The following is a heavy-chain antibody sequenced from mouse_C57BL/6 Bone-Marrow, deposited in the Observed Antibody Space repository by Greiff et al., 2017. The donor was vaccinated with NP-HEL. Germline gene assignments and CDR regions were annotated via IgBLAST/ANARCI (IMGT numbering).Heavy chain of an antibody. CDR3: ASPSYYGSSPYAMDY. CDR2: IYPGSGST. Sequence: VQLQQPGAELVKPGASVKMSCKASGYTFTSYWITWVKQRPGQGLEWIGDIYPGSGSTNYNEKFKSKATLTVDTSSSTAYMQLSSLTSEDSAVYYCASPSYYGSSPYAMDYWGQGTSVTVSS. J-gene: IGHJ4*01. D-gene: IGHD1-1*01. V-gene: IGHV1-55*01. CDR1: GYTFTSYW.